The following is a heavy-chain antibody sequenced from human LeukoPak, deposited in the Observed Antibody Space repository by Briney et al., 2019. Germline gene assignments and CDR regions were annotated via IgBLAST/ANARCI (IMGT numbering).Heavy chain of an antibody. J-gene: IGHJ3*02. CDR2: IYSGGNT. Sequence: PGGSLRLSCAAFGFTVSVNYMSWVRQAPGKGLECVSVIYSGGNTYYADSVKGRFTISRDNSKNTLYLQMNSLRAEDTAVYYCAKTGELWSYAFDIWGQGTMVTVSS. D-gene: IGHD5-18*01. CDR1: GFTVSVNY. CDR3: AKTGELWSYAFDI. V-gene: IGHV3-53*01.